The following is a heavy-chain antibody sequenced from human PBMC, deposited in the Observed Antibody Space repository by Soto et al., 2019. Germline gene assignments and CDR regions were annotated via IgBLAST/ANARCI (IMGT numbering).Heavy chain of an antibody. D-gene: IGHD3-16*01. Sequence: QVQLLQAGPELRKPAASVKVSCKAIGYTFTDFGIVWVRQAPGQGLEGVGWIRAHNQNPNYAKSLQDRVNVTTDTSTNTRFMELTCVRSDDTAVYYFTRAADRFDVVWGRKDGFDIWGQGTMVFVS. CDR1: GYTFTDFG. CDR2: IRAHNQNP. CDR3: TRAADRFDVVWGRKDGFDI. J-gene: IGHJ3*02. V-gene: IGHV1-18*01.